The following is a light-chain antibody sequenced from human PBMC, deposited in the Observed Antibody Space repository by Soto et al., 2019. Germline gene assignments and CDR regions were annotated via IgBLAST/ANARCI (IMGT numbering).Light chain of an antibody. J-gene: IGLJ1*01. CDR1: SSDVGAYIY. CDR2: EVT. Sequence: QSALTQPASVSGSPGQSITISCTGTSSDVGAYIYVSWYQHHPGKAPKVMIYEVTNRPSGVSDRFSGSKSGNTASLTISRLQAEDEADYYCCSYTSSRTYVFGTGTKLTVL. CDR3: CSYTSSRTYV. V-gene: IGLV2-14*01.